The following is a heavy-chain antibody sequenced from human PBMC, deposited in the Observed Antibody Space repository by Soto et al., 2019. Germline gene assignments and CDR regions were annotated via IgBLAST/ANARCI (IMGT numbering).Heavy chain of an antibody. CDR2: IIPIFGTA. CDR1: GGTFSSYA. Sequence: SVKVSCKASGGTFSSYAISWVRQAPGQGLEWMGGIIPIFGTANYAQKFQGRVTITADESTSTAYMELSSLRSEDTAVYYCAKDVSTYSSGWYGYWGQGTLVTVSS. CDR3: AKDVSTYSSGWYGY. D-gene: IGHD6-19*01. V-gene: IGHV1-69*13. J-gene: IGHJ4*02.